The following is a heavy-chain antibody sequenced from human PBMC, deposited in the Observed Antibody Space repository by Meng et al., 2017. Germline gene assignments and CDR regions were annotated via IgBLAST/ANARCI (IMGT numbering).Heavy chain of an antibody. J-gene: IGHJ3*02. CDR1: GFTFSSYE. Sequence: GESLKISCAASGFTFSSYEMNWVRQAPGKGLEWVSYISSSGSTIYYADSVKGRFTISRDNAKNSLYLQMNSLRAEDTAVYYCARTGYGSGSYYGNKRKNAIDIWGQGTMVTVSS. CDR2: ISSSGSTI. CDR3: ARTGYGSGSYYGNKRKNAIDI. V-gene: IGHV3-48*03. D-gene: IGHD3-10*01.